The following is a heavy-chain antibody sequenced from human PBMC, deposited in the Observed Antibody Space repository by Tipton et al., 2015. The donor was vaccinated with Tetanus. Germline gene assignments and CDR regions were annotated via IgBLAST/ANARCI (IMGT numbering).Heavy chain of an antibody. CDR2: INPNNGAA. CDR1: GYSLTDYY. D-gene: IGHD1-14*01. V-gene: IGHV1-2*04. Sequence: QLVQSGAEVKKPGASVKVSCKASGYSLTDYYIHWVRQAPGQGLEWMGWINPNNGAAVYAQKFQPWVTMTRDTSINTAYMELSSLRSDDTAVYYGAREEVPIKYSFQYWGPGALVTVSS. CDR3: AREEVPIKYSFQY. J-gene: IGHJ4*02.